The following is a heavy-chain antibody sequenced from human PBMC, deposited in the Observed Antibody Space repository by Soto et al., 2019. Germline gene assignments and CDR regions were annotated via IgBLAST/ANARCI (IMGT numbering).Heavy chain of an antibody. Sequence: GGSLRLSCAASGFTFSSYAMHWVRQAPGKGLEWVAVISYDGSNKYYADSVKGRFTISRDNSKNTLYLQMNSLRAEDTAVYYCAREAPIGIAAAGPFDYWGQGTLVTSPQ. D-gene: IGHD6-13*01. CDR1: GFTFSSYA. CDR3: AREAPIGIAAAGPFDY. V-gene: IGHV3-30-3*01. J-gene: IGHJ4*02. CDR2: ISYDGSNK.